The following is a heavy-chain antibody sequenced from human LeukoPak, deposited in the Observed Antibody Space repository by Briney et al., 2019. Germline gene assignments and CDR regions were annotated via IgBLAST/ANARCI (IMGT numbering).Heavy chain of an antibody. CDR2: IFYTGST. Sequence: PSETLSLTCSVSSGSISSPLHYWGWIRQPPGKGLEWIGSIFYTGSTFYNPSLKSRVSISVDTSKNQFSLKLSSVTAADTAVYYCARGYNIDYWGQGTLVTVSS. V-gene: IGHV4-39*07. CDR1: SGSISSPLHY. CDR3: ARGYNIDY. J-gene: IGHJ4*02. D-gene: IGHD1-14*01.